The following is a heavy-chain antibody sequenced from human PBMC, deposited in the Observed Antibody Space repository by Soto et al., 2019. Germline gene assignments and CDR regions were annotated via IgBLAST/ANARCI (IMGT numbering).Heavy chain of an antibody. D-gene: IGHD3-22*01. CDR2: IIPIFGTA. CDR3: ASRGYDSSGYYPTYYYYYGMDV. V-gene: IGHV1-69*13. Sequence: GASVKVSCKASGGTFSSYAISWVRQAPGQGLEWMGGIIPIFGTANYAQKFQGRVTITADESTSTAYMELSSLRSEDTAVYYCASRGYDSSGYYPTYYYYYGMDVWGQGTTVTVSS. CDR1: GGTFSSYA. J-gene: IGHJ6*02.